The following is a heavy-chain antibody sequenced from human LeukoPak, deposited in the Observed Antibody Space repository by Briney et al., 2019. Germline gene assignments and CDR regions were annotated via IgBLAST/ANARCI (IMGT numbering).Heavy chain of an antibody. D-gene: IGHD1-7*01. Sequence: GASVKVSCKASGGTFSSYAISWVRQAPGQGLEWMGRIIPIFGTANYAQKFQGRVTITTDESTSTAYMELSSLRSEDTAVYYCARGSSQNWNYGGAHHAFDIWGQGTMVPVSS. CDR2: IIPIFGTA. CDR3: ARGSSQNWNYGGAHHAFDI. V-gene: IGHV1-69*05. CDR1: GGTFSSYA. J-gene: IGHJ3*02.